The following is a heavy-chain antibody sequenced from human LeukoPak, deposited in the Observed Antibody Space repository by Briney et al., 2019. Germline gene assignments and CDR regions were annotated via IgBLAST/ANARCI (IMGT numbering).Heavy chain of an antibody. CDR1: GGSFSGYY. CDR2: INHSGST. CDR3: ARGRRSVLIVYAKYNWFDP. D-gene: IGHD2-8*01. Sequence: SETLSLTCAVYGGSFSGYYWSWIRQPPGKGLEWIGEINHSGSTNYNPSLKSRVTISVDTSKNQFSLKLSSVTAADTAVYYCARGRRSVLIVYAKYNWFDPWGQGTLVTVSP. V-gene: IGHV4-34*01. J-gene: IGHJ5*02.